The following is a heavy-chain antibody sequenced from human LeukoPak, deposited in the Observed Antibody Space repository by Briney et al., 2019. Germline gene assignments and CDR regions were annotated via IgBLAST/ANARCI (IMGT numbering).Heavy chain of an antibody. Sequence: PGGSLRLSCAASGFTFSNYAMRWVRQAPGKGLEWVSAISDSGTGTYYADSVKGRFTISRDNSKNTLYLQMNSLGADDTAVYYCARDIELSTWGLGTMVTVSS. D-gene: IGHD3-16*02. V-gene: IGHV3-23*01. CDR1: GFTFSNYA. J-gene: IGHJ3*01. CDR3: ARDIELST. CDR2: ISDSGTGT.